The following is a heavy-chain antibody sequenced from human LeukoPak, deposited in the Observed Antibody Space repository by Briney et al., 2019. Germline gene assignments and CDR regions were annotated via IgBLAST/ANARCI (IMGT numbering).Heavy chain of an antibody. CDR2: ISSSGSTI. J-gene: IGHJ4*02. Sequence: GGSLRLSCAASGFTFSSNGMNWVRQAPGKGLEWVSYISSSGSTIYYAESVKGRFAISRDNAKNSLYLQMNSLRAEDTAVYYCGRVSSSGYYYFDYWGQGTLVTVSS. CDR3: GRVSSSGYYYFDY. CDR1: GFTFSSNG. V-gene: IGHV3-48*03. D-gene: IGHD3-22*01.